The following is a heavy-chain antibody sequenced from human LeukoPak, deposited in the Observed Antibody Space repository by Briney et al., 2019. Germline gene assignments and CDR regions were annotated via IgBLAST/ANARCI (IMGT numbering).Heavy chain of an antibody. J-gene: IGHJ6*03. D-gene: IGHD2-21*01. Sequence: SGGSLRLSCAASGFTVSSNYMSWVRQAPGKGLEWVSIIYSGGSTHFADSVKGRFTISRDNSKNTLHLQMNSLRAEDTAVYYCARDPVDYYYMDVWGKGTTVTVSS. CDR1: GFTVSSNY. V-gene: IGHV3-66*02. CDR3: ARDPVDYYYMDV. CDR2: IYSGGST.